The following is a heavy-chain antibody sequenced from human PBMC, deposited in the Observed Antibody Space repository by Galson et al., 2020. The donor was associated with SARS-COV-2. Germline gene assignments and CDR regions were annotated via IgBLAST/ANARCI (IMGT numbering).Heavy chain of an antibody. CDR2: IYPSDSDT. Sequence: GESLKISCKGSGYSFNNYWIGWVRQMPGKGLEWMGSIYPSDSDTRYSPSFQGQVTIPADKSISTAYLQWSSLKASDTAMYYCARDNWALSPAQVVPATFGWFDPWGQGTLVTVSS. V-gene: IGHV5-51*01. CDR3: ARDNWALSPAQVVPATFGWFDP. D-gene: IGHD2-2*01. CDR1: GYSFNNYW. J-gene: IGHJ5*02.